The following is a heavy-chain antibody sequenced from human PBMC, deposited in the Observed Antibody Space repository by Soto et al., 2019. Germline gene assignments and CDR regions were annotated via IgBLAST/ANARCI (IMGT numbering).Heavy chain of an antibody. D-gene: IGHD3-22*01. Sequence: VGSLRLSCAASGFTFSSYAMSWVRQAPGKGLEWVSAISGSGGSTYYADSVKGRFTISRDNSKNTLYLQMNSLRAEDTAVYYCASGRSGYYYYFGYWGQGTLVTVSS. CDR3: ASGRSGYYYYFGY. CDR2: ISGSGGST. CDR1: GFTFSSYA. V-gene: IGHV3-23*01. J-gene: IGHJ4*02.